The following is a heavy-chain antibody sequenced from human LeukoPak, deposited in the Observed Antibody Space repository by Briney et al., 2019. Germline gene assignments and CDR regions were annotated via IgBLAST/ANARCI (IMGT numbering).Heavy chain of an antibody. J-gene: IGHJ6*02. CDR2: ISAYNGNT. V-gene: IGHV1-18*01. CDR1: GYTFTSYG. D-gene: IGHD3-10*01. Sequence: ASVKVSCKASGYTFTSYGISWVRQAPGQGLEWMGWISAYNGNTNYAQKLQGRVTMTTDTSTSTAYMELRSLRSDDTAVYYCARERINYYGSGGPYYYYYGMDVWGQGTTVTVSS. CDR3: ARERINYYGSGGPYYYYYGMDV.